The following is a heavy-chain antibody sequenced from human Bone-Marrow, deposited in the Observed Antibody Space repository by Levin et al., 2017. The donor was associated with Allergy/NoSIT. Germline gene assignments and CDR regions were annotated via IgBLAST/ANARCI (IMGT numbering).Heavy chain of an antibody. D-gene: IGHD3-10*01. CDR1: GYTFTGYY. CDR3: ARDAALMDYGSGRSHTTRDYYYYMDV. V-gene: IGHV1-2*03. J-gene: IGHJ6*03. CDR2: INPNSGGT. Sequence: LAASVKVSCKASGYTFTGYYMHWVRQAPGQGLEWMGWINPNSGGTNYAQKFQGRVTMTRDTSISTAYMELSRLRSDDTAVYYCARDAALMDYGSGRSHTTRDYYYYMDVWGKGTTVTVSS.